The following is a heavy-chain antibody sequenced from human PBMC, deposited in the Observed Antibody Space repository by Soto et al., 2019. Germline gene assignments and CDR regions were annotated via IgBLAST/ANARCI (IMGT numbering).Heavy chain of an antibody. Sequence: EVQLVESGGGLVQPGGSLRLSCAASGFSFSSYWMSWVRQVPGKGLEWVANIKPDGSEIYYVDSVKGRFTISRDNAKNSVYLQMNRLSAEDTAMYHCARSISALPGDNWGQGTLVTVSS. CDR2: IKPDGSEI. CDR3: ARSISALPGDN. V-gene: IGHV3-7*05. J-gene: IGHJ4*02. D-gene: IGHD6-6*01. CDR1: GFSFSSYW.